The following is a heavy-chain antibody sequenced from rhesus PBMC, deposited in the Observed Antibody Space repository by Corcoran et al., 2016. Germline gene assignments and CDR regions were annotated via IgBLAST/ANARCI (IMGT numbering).Heavy chain of an antibody. CDR2: ISASGGST. CDR3: ARDGT. CDR1: GGSISGNY. V-gene: IGHV4-173*01. J-gene: IGHJ4*01. D-gene: IGHD1-44*01. Sequence: QVQLQESGPGLVKPSETLALTCAVSGGSISGNYWNWIRQPPGKGLGWIGGISASGGSTDYNPSLKSRVTISTDTSKNQFSLNLGSVAAADTAVYYCARDGTWGQGVLVTVSS.